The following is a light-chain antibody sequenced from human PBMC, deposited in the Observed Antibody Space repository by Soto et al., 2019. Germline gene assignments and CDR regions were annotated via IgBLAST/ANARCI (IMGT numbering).Light chain of an antibody. CDR2: DTY. V-gene: IGKV1-6*01. CDR3: LKCNPYPRT. Sequence: AIQMTQSPSSLSASVGDRVTITCRASQSISNDLDWYQQKPGKAPKILIYDTYTLQTGVPSRFSGSRSGTDFTLTISSLEPEDIAAYYCLKCNPYPRTFGCGTKVEIE. J-gene: IGKJ4*02. CDR1: QSISND.